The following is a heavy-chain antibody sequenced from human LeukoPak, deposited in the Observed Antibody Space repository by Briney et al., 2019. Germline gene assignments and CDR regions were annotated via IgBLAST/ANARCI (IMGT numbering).Heavy chain of an antibody. CDR2: IIPIFGTA. CDR1: GGTFSSYA. V-gene: IGHV1-69*05. CDR3: ARTDIVVVPARNWFDP. D-gene: IGHD2-2*01. Sequence: GASVKVSCKASGGTFSSYAISWVRQAPGQGLEWMGGIIPIFGTANYAQKFQGRVTITTDESTSTAYMELSGLRSEDTAVYYCARTDIVVVPARNWFDPWGQGTLVTVSS. J-gene: IGHJ5*02.